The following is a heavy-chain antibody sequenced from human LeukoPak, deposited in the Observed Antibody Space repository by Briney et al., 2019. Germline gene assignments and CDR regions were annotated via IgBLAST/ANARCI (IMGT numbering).Heavy chain of an antibody. D-gene: IGHD6-19*01. V-gene: IGHV1-18*01. CDR3: ARVAPHRRLSSGWYYFDY. Sequence: ASVKVSCKASGYIFSNYGITWVRQAPGQGLEWMGWISGYNGNTKYAQKLQGRVTMTTDTSTSTAYMELRSLRPDGTAVYYCARVAPHRRLSSGWYYFDYWGQGTLVTVSS. CDR1: GYIFSNYG. J-gene: IGHJ4*02. CDR2: ISGYNGNT.